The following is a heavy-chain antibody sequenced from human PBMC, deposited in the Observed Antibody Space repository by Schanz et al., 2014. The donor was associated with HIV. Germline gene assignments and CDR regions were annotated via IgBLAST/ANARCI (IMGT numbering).Heavy chain of an antibody. J-gene: IGHJ6*02. CDR2: IGHEGNDI. D-gene: IGHD3-22*01. CDR1: GFDFGVYG. V-gene: IGHV3-30*18. Sequence: QVQLVESGGGVVQPGRSLRLSCAASGFDFGVYGMHWVRQAPGKGPEWVAVIGHEGNDIHSEDSVAGRFSISRDNSKNSLSLLIKSLRADDAAVYYCAKDRNYYESKYRGKGNYYYYYGMDVWGQGTTVTVSS. CDR3: AKDRNYYESKYRGKGNYYYYYGMDV.